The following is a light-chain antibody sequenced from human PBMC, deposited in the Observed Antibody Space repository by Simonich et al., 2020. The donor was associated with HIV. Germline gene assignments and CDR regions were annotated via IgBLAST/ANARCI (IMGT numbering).Light chain of an antibody. V-gene: IGLV2-23*01. CDR3: CSYAGSFIWV. Sequence: QSALIQPPSVSGSPGQSVTISCTGTSSDVGSYNLVSWYQQYPGKVPKLIIYEGTKRPSGVSNRFPGSKSGNTASLTISGLKAEDEADYYCCSYAGSFIWVFGGGTKLTVL. CDR2: EGT. J-gene: IGLJ3*02. CDR1: SSDVGSYNL.